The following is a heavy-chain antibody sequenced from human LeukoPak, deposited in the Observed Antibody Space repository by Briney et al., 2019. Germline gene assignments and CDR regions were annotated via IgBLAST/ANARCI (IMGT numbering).Heavy chain of an antibody. J-gene: IGHJ4*02. V-gene: IGHV3-48*03. D-gene: IGHD3-22*01. CDR2: ISSSGSTI. CDR3: ARDNYDSSTPYYFDY. CDR1: GFTFSTYE. Sequence: GGSLRLSCAASGFTFSTYEMNWVRQAPGKGLEWVSYISSSGSTIYYADSVKGRFTISRDNAKNSLYLQMNSLRAEDTAVYYCARDNYDSSTPYYFDYWGQGTLVTVSS.